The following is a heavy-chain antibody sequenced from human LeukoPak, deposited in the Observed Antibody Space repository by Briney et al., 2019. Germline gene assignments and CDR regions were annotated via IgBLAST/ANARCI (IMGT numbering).Heavy chain of an antibody. V-gene: IGHV3-23*01. Sequence: GGSLRLSCAASGFTFTSYAMTWVRRPPGKGLQWVSGISRSGGSTYYADSVKGRFTISRDNSKNMVYLQMNSLRAEDTAVYYCAKAEGSNPPYDYWGQGTLVTVSS. CDR3: AKAEGSNPPYDY. J-gene: IGHJ4*02. D-gene: IGHD2-2*01. CDR2: ISRSGGST. CDR1: GFTFTSYA.